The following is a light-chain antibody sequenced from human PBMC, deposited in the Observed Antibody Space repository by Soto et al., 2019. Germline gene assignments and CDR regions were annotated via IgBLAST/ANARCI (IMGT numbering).Light chain of an antibody. J-gene: IGKJ1*01. Sequence: DIQMTQSPSSLSASVGDRVTITCRASQGIGNDLGWYQQEPGTAPKRLIYGATTLQSGVPSRFSGFGSGTEFTLTISSLQPEDSATYYCVKHSRFPWTFGQGTKVEIK. CDR3: VKHSRFPWT. V-gene: IGKV1-17*01. CDR1: QGIGND. CDR2: GAT.